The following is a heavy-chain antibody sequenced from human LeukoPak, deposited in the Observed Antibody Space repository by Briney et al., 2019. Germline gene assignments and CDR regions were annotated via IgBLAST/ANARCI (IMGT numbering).Heavy chain of an antibody. CDR3: ARDRSGSYVVPDAFDI. CDR2: IKQDGSEK. Sequence: PGGSLRLSCAASGFTFSSYWMSWVRQAPGKGLEWVANIKQDGSEKYYVDFVKGRFTISRDNAKNSLYLQMNSLRAEDTAVYYCARDRSGSYVVPDAFDIWGQGTMVTVSS. J-gene: IGHJ3*02. CDR1: GFTFSSYW. V-gene: IGHV3-7*03. D-gene: IGHD1-26*01.